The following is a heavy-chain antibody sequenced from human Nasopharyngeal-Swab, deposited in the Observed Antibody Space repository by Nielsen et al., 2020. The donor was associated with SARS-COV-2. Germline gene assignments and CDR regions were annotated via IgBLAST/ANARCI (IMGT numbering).Heavy chain of an antibody. D-gene: IGHD1-1*01. J-gene: IGHJ5*02. CDR2: INGVGAA. Sequence: ERSLSLSCAAPALTLNSYAGAWVRQAPGKGLEWLPGINGVGAAYYADSVKGRFTVSRDYSNDTVSLQMDGLRDEDTAVYYRAKAPLSWNDRLDLWGQGTLVTVSS. CDR3: AKAPLSWNDRLDL. CDR1: ALTLNSYA. V-gene: IGHV3-23*01.